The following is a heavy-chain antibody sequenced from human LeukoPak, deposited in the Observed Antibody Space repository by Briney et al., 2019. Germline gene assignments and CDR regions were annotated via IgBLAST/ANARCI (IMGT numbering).Heavy chain of an antibody. J-gene: IGHJ5*02. D-gene: IGHD3-22*01. CDR3: VMYYDSSYIDP. CDR2: IIPILGIA. V-gene: IGHV1-69*04. CDR1: GGTFSSYA. Sequence: SVKVSCKASGGTFSSYAISWVRQAPGQGLEWMGRIIPILGIANYAQKFQGRVTITADKSTSTAYTELSSLRSEDMAVYYCVMYYDSSYIDPWGQGTLVTVSS.